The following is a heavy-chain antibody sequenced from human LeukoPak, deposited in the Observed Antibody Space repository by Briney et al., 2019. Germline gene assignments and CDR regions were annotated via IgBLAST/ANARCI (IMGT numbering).Heavy chain of an antibody. D-gene: IGHD5-24*01. J-gene: IGHJ4*02. V-gene: IGHV3-7*05. CDR3: ARQTERDAYNRY. CDR2: IKPDGSEK. Sequence: GGSLRLSCAVSGFTLSSYWMTWVRQAPGKGLEWVANIKPDGSEKNYVDSVKGRFTISRDIAKNSLYPQMSSLRADDTAVYYCARQTERDAYNRYWGQGTLVTVSS. CDR1: GFTLSSYW.